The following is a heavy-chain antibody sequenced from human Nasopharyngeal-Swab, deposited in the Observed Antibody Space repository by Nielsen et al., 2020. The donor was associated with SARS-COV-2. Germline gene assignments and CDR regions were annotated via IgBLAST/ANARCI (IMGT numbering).Heavy chain of an antibody. V-gene: IGHV4-61*02. CDR2: IYTSGST. CDR1: GGSISSGSYY. CDR3: ARGRSDFWSGYYGWYFDL. J-gene: IGHJ2*01. Sequence: SETLSLTCTVSGGSISSGSYYWSWIRQPAGKGLEWIGRIYTSGSTNYHPSLKSRVTISVDTSKNQFSLKLSSVTAAVTAVYYCARGRSDFWSGYYGWYFDLWGRGTLVTVSS. D-gene: IGHD3-3*01.